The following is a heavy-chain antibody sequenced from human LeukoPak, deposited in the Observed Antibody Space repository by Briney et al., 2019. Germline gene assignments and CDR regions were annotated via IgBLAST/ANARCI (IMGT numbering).Heavy chain of an antibody. J-gene: IGHJ4*02. V-gene: IGHV3-74*01. CDR3: VRESSLKY. D-gene: IGHD6-19*01. CDR2: INSVGSST. CDR1: GVTFSSHW. Sequence: GGSLRLSCAASGVTFSSHWMHRVREGPGEGLGWGSGINSVGSSTSYADSVKGRFSISRDTAKNTLDVQMNSLRAEDTAVYYCVRESSLKYWGQGTLDTVSS.